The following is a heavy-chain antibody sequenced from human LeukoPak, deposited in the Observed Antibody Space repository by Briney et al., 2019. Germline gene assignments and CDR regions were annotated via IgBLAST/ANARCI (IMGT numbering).Heavy chain of an antibody. CDR3: ARANWNDFDF. CDR1: GFTFSTYS. V-gene: IGHV3-48*02. CDR2: ISNGSSTI. Sequence: GGTLRLSCAASGFTFSTYSMIWVRQAPGRGLEWVSYISNGSSTIHYADSVQGRFTISRDNANNSLYLQMNSLRDEDTAVYYCARANWNDFDFWGQGTLVTVSS. J-gene: IGHJ4*02. D-gene: IGHD1-1*01.